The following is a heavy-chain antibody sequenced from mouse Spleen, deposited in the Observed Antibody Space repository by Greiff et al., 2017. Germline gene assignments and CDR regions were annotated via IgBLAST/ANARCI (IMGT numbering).Heavy chain of an antibody. CDR3: AKSTMITSWFAY. CDR1: GYTFTSYW. V-gene: IGHV1-64*01. CDR2: IHPNSGST. J-gene: IGHJ3*01. D-gene: IGHD2-4*01. Sequence: VQLQQPGAELVKPGASVKMSCKASGYTFTSYWMHWVKQRPGQGLEWIGMIHPNSGSTNYNEKFKSKATLTVDKSSSTAYMQLSSLTSEDSAVYYCAKSTMITSWFAYWGQGTLVTVSA.